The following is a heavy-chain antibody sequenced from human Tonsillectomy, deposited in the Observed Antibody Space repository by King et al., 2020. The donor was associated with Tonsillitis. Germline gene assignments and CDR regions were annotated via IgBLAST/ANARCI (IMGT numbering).Heavy chain of an antibody. D-gene: IGHD3-22*01. CDR1: GGSISGYY. J-gene: IGHJ3*02. V-gene: IGHV4-59*01. CDR2: IYYSGST. CDR3: ARDLGYDSGGYYYSANAFDI. Sequence: VQLQESGPGLVKPSETLSLTCTVSGGSISGYYWSWVRQPPGKGLEWIGYIYYSGSTNYNPSLKGRVTISVDTSKNHFSLKLDSVTAADTAVYYCARDLGYDSGGYYYSANAFDIWGPGTMVIVSS.